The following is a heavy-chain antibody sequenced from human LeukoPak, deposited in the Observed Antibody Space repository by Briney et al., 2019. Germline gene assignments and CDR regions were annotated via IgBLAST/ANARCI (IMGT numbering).Heavy chain of an antibody. CDR1: GGSHSISTNNYY. J-gene: IGHJ3*02. D-gene: IGHD5-24*01. Sequence: SETLSLTCTVSGGSHSISTNNYYWGWIRQPPGKGLEWIGSIYYSVTTYYNPSLKSRVTISVDTSNNQFSLKLTSVTAADTAVYYCAGDRWGGYNYPHDGFDIWGQGTMVTVSS. CDR2: IYYSVTT. V-gene: IGHV4-39*07. CDR3: AGDRWGGYNYPHDGFDI.